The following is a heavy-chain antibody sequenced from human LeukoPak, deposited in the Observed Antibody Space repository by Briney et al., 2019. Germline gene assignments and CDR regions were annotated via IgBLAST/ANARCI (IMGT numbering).Heavy chain of an antibody. V-gene: IGHV4-39*07. CDR2: IYYSGST. CDR3: TGTTDATSSYYADS. D-gene: IGHD1-1*01. J-gene: IGHJ4*02. CDR1: GGSISSFSYY. Sequence: KPSETLSLICTVSGGSISSFSYYWGWVRQPPGKGLEWIGIIYYSGSTSYSPSLKSRVTISADTSRNQFSLNLNSVTAADTALYYCTGTTDATSSYYADSWGQGTLVTVSS.